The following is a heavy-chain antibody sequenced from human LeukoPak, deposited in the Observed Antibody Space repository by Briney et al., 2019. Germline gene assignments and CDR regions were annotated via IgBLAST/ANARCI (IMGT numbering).Heavy chain of an antibody. Sequence: PGGSLRLSCPASGFTFGDWWMSWVRQAPGKGLEWVSAISGSGGSTYYADSVKGRFTISRDNSKNTLYLQVNSLRAEDTAVYYCAKEFFWVRGVIVGMDVWGQGTTVTVSS. CDR3: AKEFFWVRGVIVGMDV. D-gene: IGHD3-10*01. V-gene: IGHV3-23*01. J-gene: IGHJ6*02. CDR2: ISGSGGST. CDR1: GFTFGDWW.